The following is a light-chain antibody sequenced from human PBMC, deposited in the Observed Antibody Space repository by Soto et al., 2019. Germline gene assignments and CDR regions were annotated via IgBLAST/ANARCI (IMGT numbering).Light chain of an antibody. CDR1: QSITSW. Sequence: DIQMTQSPSTLSASVGDRVTITCRASQSITSWLAWYQQKPGKAPKLLIYDASSLESGVPSRFSGSGSGTEFTLTITSLQPDAFATYYCQQYSSYWTFGQGTKVEIK. V-gene: IGKV1-5*01. CDR3: QQYSSYWT. CDR2: DAS. J-gene: IGKJ1*01.